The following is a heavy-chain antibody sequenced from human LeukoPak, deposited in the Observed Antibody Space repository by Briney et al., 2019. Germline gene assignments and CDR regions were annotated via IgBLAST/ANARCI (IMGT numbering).Heavy chain of an antibody. CDR1: GFTFSSYG. D-gene: IGHD3-22*01. J-gene: IGHJ4*02. CDR2: IRYDGSNK. V-gene: IGHV3-33*01. Sequence: GGSLRLSCAASGFTFSSYGMHWVRQAPGKGLEWVAVIRYDGSNKYYADSVKGRFTISRDNSKNTLYLQMNSLRAEDTAVYYCARDERVDYYDSSGYQDYWGQGTLVTVSS. CDR3: ARDERVDYYDSSGYQDY.